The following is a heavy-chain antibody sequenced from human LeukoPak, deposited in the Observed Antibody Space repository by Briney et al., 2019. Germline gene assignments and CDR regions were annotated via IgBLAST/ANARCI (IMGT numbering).Heavy chain of an antibody. J-gene: IGHJ4*02. V-gene: IGHV1-8*01. Sequence: ASVKVSCKASGYTFTSYDINWVRQATGQGREWMGWMNPNSGNTGYAQKFHGRVTMTRKTSISTAYMELSSLRSEDTDGYYYERGRNYSINYWGQGTLVTVSS. D-gene: IGHD1-7*01. CDR1: GYTFTSYD. CDR3: ERGRNYSINY. CDR2: MNPNSGNT.